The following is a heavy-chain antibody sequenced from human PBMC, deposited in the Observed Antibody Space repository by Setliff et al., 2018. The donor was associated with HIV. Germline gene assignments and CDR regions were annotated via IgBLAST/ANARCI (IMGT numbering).Heavy chain of an antibody. CDR2: ISNDNIPSSDRSIA. V-gene: IGHV3-74*03. J-gene: IGHJ4*02. CDR3: ARDGGSGTPFDY. D-gene: IGHD3-16*01. CDR1: GFTFSNYW. Sequence: GGSLRLSCAGSGFTFSNYWIHWVRQVPGKGLAWVSRISNDNIPSSDRSIAAYADSVKGRFTISRDNAKNTVYLQMNSLRAEDTAVYFCARDGGSGTPFDYWGQGTLVTVSS.